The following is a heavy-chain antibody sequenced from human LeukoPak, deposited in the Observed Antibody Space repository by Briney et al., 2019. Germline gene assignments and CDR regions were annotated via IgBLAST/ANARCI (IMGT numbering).Heavy chain of an antibody. Sequence: PSETLSLTCTVSGGSISSYYWSWIRQPPGKGLEWIGYIYYSGSTNYNPSLKSRVTISVDTSKNQFSLKLSSVTAADTAVYYCARSDSGDSSHDYWGQGTLVTVSS. D-gene: IGHD3-22*01. CDR1: GGSISSYY. CDR2: IYYSGST. CDR3: ARSDSGDSSHDY. J-gene: IGHJ4*02. V-gene: IGHV4-59*12.